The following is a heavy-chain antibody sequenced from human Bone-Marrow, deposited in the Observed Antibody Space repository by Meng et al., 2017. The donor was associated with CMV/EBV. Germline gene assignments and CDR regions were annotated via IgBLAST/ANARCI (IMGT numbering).Heavy chain of an antibody. CDR1: GFTVSSNY. Sequence: GGSLRLSCAASGFTVSSNYMSWVRQAPGKGLEWVSVIYSGGSTYYADSVKGRFTISRDNSKNTLYLQMNSLTAEDTAVYYCARDLRLYCIDVWGQGTTVTVSS. J-gene: IGHJ6*02. CDR3: ARDLRLYCIDV. V-gene: IGHV3-53*01. CDR2: IYSGGST.